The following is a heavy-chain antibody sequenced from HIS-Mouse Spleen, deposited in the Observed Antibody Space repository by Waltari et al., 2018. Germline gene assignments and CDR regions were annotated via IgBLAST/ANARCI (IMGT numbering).Heavy chain of an antibody. CDR1: GGSISSSSYY. CDR3: AREIPYSSSWYDWYFDL. CDR2: VYYSGQH. Sequence: QLQLQESGPGLVKPSETLSLTCTVSGGSISSSSYYWGWIRQPPGKGLAWIGSVYYSGQHDSNPALKSRVTRSVETSKNQFSLKLRLVTAADTAVYYCAREIPYSSSWYDWYFDLWGRGTLVTVSS. D-gene: IGHD6-13*01. V-gene: IGHV4-39*07. J-gene: IGHJ2*01.